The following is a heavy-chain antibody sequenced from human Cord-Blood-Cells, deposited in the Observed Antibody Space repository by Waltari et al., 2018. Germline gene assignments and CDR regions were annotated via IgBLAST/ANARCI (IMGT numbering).Heavy chain of an antibody. D-gene: IGHD6-13*01. CDR3: ARGHIAAAGHDAFDI. CDR2: INPNSGGT. V-gene: IGHV1-2*04. Sequence: QVQLVQSGAEVKKPGASVKVSCKASGYTFTGYYMHWVRQAPGQGLEWMGWINPNSGGTNYAQKFQGWVTMTRETSISTAYMELGRLRSDDTAVYYCARGHIAAAGHDAFDILGQVTMVTVSS. CDR1: GYTFTGYY. J-gene: IGHJ3*02.